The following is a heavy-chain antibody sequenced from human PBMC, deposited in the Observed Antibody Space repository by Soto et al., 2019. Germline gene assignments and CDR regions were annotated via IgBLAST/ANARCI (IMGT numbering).Heavy chain of an antibody. CDR3: ARHYYYGSGTSLFDD. CDR2: IYYSGIT. J-gene: IGHJ4*02. V-gene: IGHV4-59*08. Sequence: PSETLSLTCTVSGGSISSYYGSWIRQPPGKGLEWIGYIYYSGITNYNPSLKSRVTISIDTSKNQFSLKLSSVTAADTAVYYCARHYYYGSGTSLFDDWGQGTLVTVSS. D-gene: IGHD3-10*01. CDR1: GGSISSYY.